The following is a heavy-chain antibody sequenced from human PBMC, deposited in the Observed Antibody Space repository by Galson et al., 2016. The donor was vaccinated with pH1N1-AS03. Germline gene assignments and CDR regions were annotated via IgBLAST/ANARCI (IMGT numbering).Heavy chain of an antibody. V-gene: IGHV3-23*01. J-gene: IGHJ3*02. D-gene: IGHD3-22*01. CDR3: AKNRYYDSSADAFDI. CDR2: ISNSGATT. CDR1: GFTLSSSA. Sequence: CAASGFTLSSSAMSWVRQAPGQGLEWVSFISNSGATTHYADSVKGRFTISRENSRNTLYLQMNSLRDEDTAVYYCAKNRYYDSSADAFDIWGQGTLVTVSS.